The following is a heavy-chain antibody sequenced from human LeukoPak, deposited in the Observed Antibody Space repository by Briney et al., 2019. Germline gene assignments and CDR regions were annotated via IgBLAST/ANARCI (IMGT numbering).Heavy chain of an antibody. V-gene: IGHV3-64D*06. D-gene: IGHD6-6*01. J-gene: IGHJ4*02. CDR3: VKDRSIAAPNNDFFDS. Sequence: GGSLRLSCSASGFTFNRFYLHWVRQAPGKGLEFVSHISSNGATTYYADSVKGRFTISRDNSKNTLYLQMSSLRADDTAVYYCVKDRSIAAPNNDFFDSRGQGALVTVSS. CDR1: GFTFNRFY. CDR2: ISSNGATT.